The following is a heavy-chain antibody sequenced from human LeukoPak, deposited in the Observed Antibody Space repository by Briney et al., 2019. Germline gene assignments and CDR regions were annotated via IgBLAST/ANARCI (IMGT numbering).Heavy chain of an antibody. CDR1: GGTFSSYA. Sequence: SVKVSCKASGGTFSSYAISWVRQAPGQGLEWMGRIIPIFGIANYAQKFQGRVTITADKSTSTAYMELSSLRSEDTAVYYCAREGEVGATRSYWFDPWGQGTLATVSS. CDR2: IIPIFGIA. J-gene: IGHJ5*02. V-gene: IGHV1-69*04. D-gene: IGHD1-26*01. CDR3: AREGEVGATRSYWFDP.